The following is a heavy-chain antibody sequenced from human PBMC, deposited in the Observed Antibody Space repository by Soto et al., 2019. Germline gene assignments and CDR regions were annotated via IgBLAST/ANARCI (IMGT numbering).Heavy chain of an antibody. CDR2: IYYSGST. D-gene: IGHD6-19*01. Sequence: QLQLQESGPGLVKPSETLSLTCTVSGGSISSSSYNWGWIRQPPGKGREWIGSIYYSGSTYYNPSHKSRFTISQDTSKSHSSLKLCSVTAADTALYYCARHGVHRRGWAGPWGQGTLVTVSS. J-gene: IGHJ5*02. CDR3: ARHGVHRRGWAGP. CDR1: GGSISSSSYN. V-gene: IGHV4-39*01.